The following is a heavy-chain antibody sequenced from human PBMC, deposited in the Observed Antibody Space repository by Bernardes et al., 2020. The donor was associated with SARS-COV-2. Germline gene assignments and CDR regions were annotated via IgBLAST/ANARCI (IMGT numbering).Heavy chain of an antibody. CDR3: ARVVRDDFWSGSTGGMDV. D-gene: IGHD3-3*01. CDR2: MNPNSGNT. V-gene: IGHV1-8*01. J-gene: IGHJ6*02. CDR1: GYTFTSYD. Sequence: ASVKVSCKASGYTFTSYDINWVRQATGQGLEWMGWMNPNSGNTGYAQKFQGRVTMTRNTSISTAYMELSSLRSEDTAVYYCARVVRDDFWSGSTGGMDVWGQGTTVTVSS.